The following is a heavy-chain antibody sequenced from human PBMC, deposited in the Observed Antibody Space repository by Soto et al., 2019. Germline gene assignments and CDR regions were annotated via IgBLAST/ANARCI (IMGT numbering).Heavy chain of an antibody. V-gene: IGHV3-23*01. CDR2: VSGSGVRT. CDR1: GFTFSSYV. Sequence: GGSLRLSCEASGFTFSSYVMSWVRQAPGKGLEWVSSVSGSGVRTYYAGSVTGRFTISRANFRNTLFLQMNSLRAEDTAIYYCAKDRDDYGDYAFDQWGQGTLVTVSS. J-gene: IGHJ4*02. D-gene: IGHD4-17*01. CDR3: AKDRDDYGDYAFDQ.